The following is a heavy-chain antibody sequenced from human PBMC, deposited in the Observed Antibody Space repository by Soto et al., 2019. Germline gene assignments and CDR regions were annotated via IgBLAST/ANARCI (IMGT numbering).Heavy chain of an antibody. V-gene: IGHV4-39*01. D-gene: IGHD5-12*01. CDR1: GVSISTNNYF. CDR3: MNYNSGWEY. CDR2: ISYSGST. Sequence: QLQLQESGPGLVKPSETLSLTCAVSGVSISTNNYFWGWIRQPPGKGLEWIGIISYSGSTYYSPSLKSRVTISADTSKNQFSLRLSSVTAADTAVSHCMNYNSGWEYWGQGTPVTVSS. J-gene: IGHJ4*02.